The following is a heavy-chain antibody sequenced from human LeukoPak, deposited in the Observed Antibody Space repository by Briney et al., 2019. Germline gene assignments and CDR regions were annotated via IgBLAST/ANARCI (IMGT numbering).Heavy chain of an antibody. CDR2: ISSSGSTI. CDR1: GFTFSDYY. CDR3: ARRSIPPRGYAYSIAAAAPLDY. V-gene: IGHV3-11*04. Sequence: PGGSLRLSCAASGFTFSDYYMSWIRQAPGKGLEWVSYISSSGSTIYYADSVKGRFTISRDDAKNSLYLQMNSLRAEDTAVYYCARRSIPPRGYAYSIAAAAPLDYWGQGTLVTVSS. D-gene: IGHD6-13*01. J-gene: IGHJ4*02.